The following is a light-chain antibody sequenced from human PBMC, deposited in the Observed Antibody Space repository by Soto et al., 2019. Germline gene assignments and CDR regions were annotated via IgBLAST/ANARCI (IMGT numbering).Light chain of an antibody. J-gene: IGKJ1*01. V-gene: IGKV1-5*01. Sequence: DIQMTQSPSTLSAYVGDRVTITCRASQSISSWLAWYQQKPGKAPKLLIYDASSLESGVPSRFSGSGSGTIFTLTISSLQPDDFATYYCQQYNSYSTFGQGTKVDIK. CDR1: QSISSW. CDR2: DAS. CDR3: QQYNSYST.